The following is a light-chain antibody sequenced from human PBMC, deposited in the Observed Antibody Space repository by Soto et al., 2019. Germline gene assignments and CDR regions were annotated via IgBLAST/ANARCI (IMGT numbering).Light chain of an antibody. Sequence: QSVMTQPPSVSAAPGQTGTISCSGSSSNIGGNSVSWYQQLPGTAPKLLIYDDNKRPSGIPDRFSGSKSGTSATLGITGFQTGDEADYYCGSWDSSLSAYVFGTGTKLTVL. J-gene: IGLJ1*01. CDR1: SSNIGGNS. V-gene: IGLV1-51*01. CDR3: GSWDSSLSAYV. CDR2: DDN.